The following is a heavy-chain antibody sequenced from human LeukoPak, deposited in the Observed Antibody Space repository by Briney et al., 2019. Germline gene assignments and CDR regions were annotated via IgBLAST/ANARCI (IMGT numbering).Heavy chain of an antibody. CDR2: INHSGST. V-gene: IGHV4-34*01. CDR3: ASGRGYIVVVPAATAYFQH. J-gene: IGHJ1*01. Sequence: SETLSLTCAVYGGSFSGYYWSWIRRPPGKGLEWIGEINHSGSTNYNPYLKSRVTISVDTSNNHFSLKLSSVTAADTAVYYCASGRGYIVVVPAATAYFQHWGQGTLVTVSS. D-gene: IGHD2-2*01. CDR1: GGSFSGYY.